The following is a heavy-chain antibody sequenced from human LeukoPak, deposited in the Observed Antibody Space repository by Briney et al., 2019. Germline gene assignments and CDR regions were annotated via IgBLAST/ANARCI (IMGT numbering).Heavy chain of an antibody. CDR2: INHSGST. V-gene: IGHV4-34*01. Sequence: PSETLSLTCAVYGGFFSGYYWSWIRQPPGKGLEWIGEINHSGSTNYNPSLKSRVTISVDTSKNQFSLKLSSVTAADTAVYYCAYEIPDSSFDYWGQGTLVTVSS. D-gene: IGHD2-2*01. J-gene: IGHJ4*02. CDR1: GGFFSGYY. CDR3: AYEIPDSSFDY.